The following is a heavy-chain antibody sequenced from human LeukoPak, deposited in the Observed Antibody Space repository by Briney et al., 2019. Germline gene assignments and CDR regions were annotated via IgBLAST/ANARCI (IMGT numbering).Heavy chain of an antibody. CDR2: IKKDGSEK. Sequence: GGSLRLSCAASGFTFSSHWMSWVRQAPGKGLEWVANIKKDGSEKYYVDSVKGRFTISRDNAKTSLFLQMSSLRVEDTAIYYCARDYVWGSSESDYWGQGTLVTVSS. CDR3: ARDYVWGSSESDY. CDR1: GFTFSSHW. J-gene: IGHJ4*02. V-gene: IGHV3-7*01. D-gene: IGHD7-27*01.